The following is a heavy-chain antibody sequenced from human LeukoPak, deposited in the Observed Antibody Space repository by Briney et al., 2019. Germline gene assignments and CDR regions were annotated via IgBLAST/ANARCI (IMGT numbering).Heavy chain of an antibody. CDR2: IYYSGST. Sequence: SETLSLTCTVSGGSISSYYWSWIRQPPGKGLEWIGYIYYSGSTNYNPSLKSRVTISVDTSKNQFSLKLSSVTAAVTAVYYCARLPRGGFRYYDSSGYQPKGEYYFDYWGQGTLVTVSS. J-gene: IGHJ4*02. CDR1: GGSISSYY. D-gene: IGHD3-22*01. CDR3: ARLPRGGFRYYDSSGYQPKGEYYFDY. V-gene: IGHV4-59*01.